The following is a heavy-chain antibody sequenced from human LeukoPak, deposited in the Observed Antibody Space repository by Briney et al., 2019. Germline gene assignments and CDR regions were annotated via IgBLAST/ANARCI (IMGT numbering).Heavy chain of an antibody. CDR1: GGSISSSNW. D-gene: IGHD2-15*01. V-gene: IGHV4-4*02. CDR3: AKGVVVYGPPDY. Sequence: SGTLSLTCAVSGGSISSSNWWRLVRPPPGKGLEWIGEIYHSGSTNYNPPLKSRVTISVDKSKNQFSLKLSSVTAADTAVYYCAKGVVVYGPPDYWGQGTLVTVSS. CDR2: IYHSGST. J-gene: IGHJ4*02.